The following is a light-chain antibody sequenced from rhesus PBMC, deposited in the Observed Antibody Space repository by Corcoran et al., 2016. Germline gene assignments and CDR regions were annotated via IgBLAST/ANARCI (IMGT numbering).Light chain of an antibody. CDR2: EVL. J-gene: IGLJ1*01. CDR1: SSAIGGYNR. CDR3: SSYASSSTYI. Sequence: QAAPTQSPSVSGTPGQAATISSTGASSAIGGYNRVSWYQQHPGKAHKLMIYEVLKRPSGVSDRFSGSKSGNTTSLTISGLQAEDGTDYYCSSYASSSTYIFGAGTRLTVI. V-gene: IGLV2-13*03.